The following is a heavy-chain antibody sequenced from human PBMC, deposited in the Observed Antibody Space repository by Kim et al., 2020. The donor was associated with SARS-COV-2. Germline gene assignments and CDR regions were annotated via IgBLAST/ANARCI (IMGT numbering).Heavy chain of an antibody. J-gene: IGHJ4*02. V-gene: IGHV3-23*01. CDR3: AKDFSSLSSPIDY. Sequence: YADSVKSRFTISRDNSKNTLYLQMNSLRAEDTAVYYCAKDFSSLSSPIDYWGQGTLVTVSS. D-gene: IGHD2-2*01.